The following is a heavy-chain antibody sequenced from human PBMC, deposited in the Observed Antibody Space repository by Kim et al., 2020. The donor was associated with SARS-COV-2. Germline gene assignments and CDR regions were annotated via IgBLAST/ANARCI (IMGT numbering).Heavy chain of an antibody. Sequence: GGSLRLSCAASGFTFSSYGLHWVRQAPGKGLEWVAVISNHGTDTYYGDSVKGRFTISRDNSKNTLYLQMNSLRPEDTAVYFCAKGTVVISWACVDHWGQGTLVTVPP. CDR3: AKGTVVISWACVDH. D-gene: IGHD3-16*02. J-gene: IGHJ4*02. CDR1: GFTFSSYG. CDR2: ISNHGTDT. V-gene: IGHV3-30*18.